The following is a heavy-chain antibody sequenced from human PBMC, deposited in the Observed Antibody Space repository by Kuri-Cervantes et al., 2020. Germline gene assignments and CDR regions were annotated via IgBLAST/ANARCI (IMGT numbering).Heavy chain of an antibody. V-gene: IGHV3-7*04. CDR3: ARGYGDYVGWFDP. CDR2: IKQDGSEK. CDR1: GFTFSSYW. J-gene: IGHJ5*02. D-gene: IGHD4-17*01. Sequence: GESLKISCVGSGFTFSSYWMSWVRQAPGKGLEWVANIKQDGSEKYYADSVKGRFTISRDNSKNTLYLQMNSLRAEDTAVYYCARGYGDYVGWFDPWGQGTLVTVSS.